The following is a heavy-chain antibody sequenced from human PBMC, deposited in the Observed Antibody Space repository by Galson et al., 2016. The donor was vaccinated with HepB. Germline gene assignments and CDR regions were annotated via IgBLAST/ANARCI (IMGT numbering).Heavy chain of an antibody. CDR2: ISESGIII. Sequence: SLRLSCAASGFTFSDDAMSWVPQAPGKGLEWVSSISESGIIINYADSVKGRFTISRDNSKNMLFLQMNSLRAEDTAVYYCAKSVSGLDMAFDYWGQGTLVTVSS. CDR1: GFTFSDDA. D-gene: IGHD2-2*03. CDR3: AKSVSGLDMAFDY. V-gene: IGHV3-23*01. J-gene: IGHJ4*02.